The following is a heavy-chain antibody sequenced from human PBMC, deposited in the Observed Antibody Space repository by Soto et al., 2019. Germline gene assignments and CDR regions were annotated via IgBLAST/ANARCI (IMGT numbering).Heavy chain of an antibody. CDR3: ATARITIFGKPGDYYYYGMDV. V-gene: IGHV1-24*01. Sequence: VSVKVSCKVSGYTLTELSMHWVRQAPGKGLEWMGGFDPEDGETIYAQKFQGRVTMTEDTSTDTAYMELSSLRSEDTAVYYCATARITIFGKPGDYYYYGMDVWGQGTTVTVSS. CDR2: FDPEDGET. CDR1: GYTLTELS. J-gene: IGHJ6*02. D-gene: IGHD3-3*01.